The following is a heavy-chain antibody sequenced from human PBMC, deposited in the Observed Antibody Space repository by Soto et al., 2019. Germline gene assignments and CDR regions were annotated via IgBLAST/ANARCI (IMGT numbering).Heavy chain of an antibody. Sequence: GASLEISCKVSGYSFTSYWIGWVRPLPGKGLEWMGIISPIDSDTRYSPSFEGQVTISADNSINTAYLQWSSLKASDTGIYYCARQSYYDVLTGYLNWFDSWGRGTQVTVSS. CDR3: ARQSYYDVLTGYLNWFDS. CDR1: GYSFTSYW. D-gene: IGHD3-9*01. J-gene: IGHJ5*01. V-gene: IGHV5-51*01. CDR2: ISPIDSDT.